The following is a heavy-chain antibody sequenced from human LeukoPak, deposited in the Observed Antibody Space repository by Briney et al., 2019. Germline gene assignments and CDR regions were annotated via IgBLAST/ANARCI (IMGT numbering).Heavy chain of an antibody. V-gene: IGHV3-21*01. CDR3: ARGGIAARRGYNYMDV. Sequence: GGSLRLSCAASGFTFSSYSMNWVRQAPGKGLEWVSSISSSSSYIYYADSVKGRFTISRDNAKNSLYLQMNSLRAEDTAVYYCARGGIAARRGYNYMDVWGKGTTVTVSS. D-gene: IGHD6-6*01. CDR2: ISSSSSYI. CDR1: GFTFSSYS. J-gene: IGHJ6*03.